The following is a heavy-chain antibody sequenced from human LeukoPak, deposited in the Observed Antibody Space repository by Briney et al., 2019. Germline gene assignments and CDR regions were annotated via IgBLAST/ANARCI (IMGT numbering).Heavy chain of an antibody. Sequence: ASVKVSCKASGYSFTSYGISCVRQAPGQRLEWMGWISPYNANTNYAQNLQGRVTMTTDTSTTTAYMELRSLRSDDTAVCYCARLQCSSTSCPSMDVWRQGPTVTVSS. J-gene: IGHJ6*02. D-gene: IGHD2-2*01. CDR3: ARLQCSSTSCPSMDV. V-gene: IGHV1-18*01. CDR2: ISPYNANT. CDR1: GYSFTSYG.